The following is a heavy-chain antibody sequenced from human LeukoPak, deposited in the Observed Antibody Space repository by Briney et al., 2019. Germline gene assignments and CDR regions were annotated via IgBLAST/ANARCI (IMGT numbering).Heavy chain of an antibody. J-gene: IGHJ4*02. V-gene: IGHV3-30-3*01. D-gene: IGHD5-18*01. CDR1: GFTFSKYP. CDR3: ARLNLGYGYFLEATKRDY. Sequence: GGSLRLSCAASGFTFSKYPMHWVRQAPGKGLEWVAVISYDVGSNTYYADSVKGRFTISRDNSKNTLYLQMNSLRAEDTAVYYCARLNLGYGYFLEATKRDYWGQGTLVTVFS. CDR2: ISYDVGSNT.